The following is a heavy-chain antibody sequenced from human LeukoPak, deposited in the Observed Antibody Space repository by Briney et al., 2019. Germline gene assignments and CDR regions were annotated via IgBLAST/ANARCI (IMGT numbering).Heavy chain of an antibody. D-gene: IGHD3-3*01. Sequence: PGGSLRLSCAASGFTVSSNYMSWVRQAPGKGLEWVSVIYSGGSTYYADSVKGRFTISRDNSKNTLYLQMNSLRAEDTAVYYCARDSRFLEWSTYNWFDPWGQGTLVTVSS. J-gene: IGHJ5*02. CDR1: GFTVSSNY. CDR2: IYSGGST. CDR3: ARDSRFLEWSTYNWFDP. V-gene: IGHV3-53*01.